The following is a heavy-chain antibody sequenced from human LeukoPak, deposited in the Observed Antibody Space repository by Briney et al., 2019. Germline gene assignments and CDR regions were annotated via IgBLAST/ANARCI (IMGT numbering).Heavy chain of an antibody. Sequence: SETLSLTCTVSGDSISSYYWSWIRQPAERGLEWLGHIYPIGSTNSYTSGSTDYNPSLKSRVTISLDRSKNQFSLKLSSVTAADTAVYYCAAFLSGTYWYFDYWGQGALVTVPS. J-gene: IGHJ4*02. D-gene: IGHD1-26*01. CDR3: AAFLSGTYWYFDY. V-gene: IGHV4-4*07. CDR1: GDSISSYY. CDR2: IYPIGSTNSYTSGST.